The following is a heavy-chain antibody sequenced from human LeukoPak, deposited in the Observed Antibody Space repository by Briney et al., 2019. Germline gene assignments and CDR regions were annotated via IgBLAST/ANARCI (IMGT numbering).Heavy chain of an antibody. V-gene: IGHV4-34*01. Sequence: SETLSLTCAVYGGSFSGYYWSWIRQPPGKGLEWIGEINHSGGTNYNPSLKSRVTISVDTSKNQFSLKLSSVTAADTAVYYCAVCSTSCYPFQGAFDIWGQGTMVTVSS. D-gene: IGHD2-2*01. CDR3: AVCSTSCYPFQGAFDI. CDR2: INHSGGT. J-gene: IGHJ3*02. CDR1: GGSFSGYY.